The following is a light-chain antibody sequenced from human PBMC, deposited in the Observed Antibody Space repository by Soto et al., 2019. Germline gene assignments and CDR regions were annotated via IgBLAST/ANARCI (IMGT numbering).Light chain of an antibody. V-gene: IGKV3-20*01. J-gene: IGKJ2*01. CDR3: QQDGSSPFYPKYT. CDR1: QSVSSSY. Sequence: EIVLTQSPGTLSLSPGERATLSCRASQSVSSSYLAWYQQKPGQAPRLLIYGASSRATGIPDRFSCSGSGTDFTLTISRLEPEDFAVYYCQQDGSSPFYPKYTFGRGTKLEIK. CDR2: GAS.